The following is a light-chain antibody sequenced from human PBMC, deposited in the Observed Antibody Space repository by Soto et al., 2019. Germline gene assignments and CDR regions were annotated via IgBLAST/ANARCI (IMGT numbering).Light chain of an antibody. CDR3: ATWDAYRNML. Sequence: QSVLTQPPSASGTPGQRVTISCSGASSNIGSNTVNWYQQLPGMAPKLLIYINNQRPSGVPDRFSGSKSGTSASLAISGLQSDDEADYYCATWDAYRNMLFGGGTKLTVL. CDR1: SSNIGSNT. CDR2: INN. J-gene: IGLJ2*01. V-gene: IGLV1-44*01.